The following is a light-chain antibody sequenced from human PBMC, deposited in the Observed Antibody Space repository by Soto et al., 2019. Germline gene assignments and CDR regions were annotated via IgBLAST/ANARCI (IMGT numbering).Light chain of an antibody. CDR3: QQYYRTPLYS. CDR1: QRVSRN. V-gene: IGKV3-15*01. J-gene: IGKJ2*01. Sequence: EIVMTQSPATLSVSPGERATLSCRASQRVSRNLAWYQQKPGQAPRLLIYGASTRATGIPARFSGSGSETEFTLTISGLQSEDFAVYYCQQYYRTPLYSFGQGTKLEIK. CDR2: GAS.